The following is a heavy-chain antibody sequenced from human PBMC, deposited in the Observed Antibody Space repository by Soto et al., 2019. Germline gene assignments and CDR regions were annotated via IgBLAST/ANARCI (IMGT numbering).Heavy chain of an antibody. Sequence: GGSLRLSCAASGFTFSSYAMSWVRQAPGKGLEWVSAISGSSGSTYYADSVKGRFTISRDNSKNTLYPQMNSLRAEDTAVYYCARLVGGNAFDIWGQGTMVTVSS. V-gene: IGHV3-23*01. CDR2: ISGSSGST. J-gene: IGHJ3*02. D-gene: IGHD1-26*01. CDR1: GFTFSSYA. CDR3: ARLVGGNAFDI.